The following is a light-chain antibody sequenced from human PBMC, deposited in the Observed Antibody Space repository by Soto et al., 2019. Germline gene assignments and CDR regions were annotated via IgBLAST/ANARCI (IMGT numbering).Light chain of an antibody. CDR2: EVS. CDR1: SSDLGVYNY. J-gene: IGLJ2*01. V-gene: IGLV2-14*01. CDR3: TSYTTTDTLE. Sequence: QSALTQPASVSGSPGQSITISCTGTSSDLGVYNYVSWYQQHPGKAPKLMIYEVSNRPSGVSNRFSGSKSGNTASLTISGLQAEDEADYYCTSYTTTDTLEFGGGTKVTVL.